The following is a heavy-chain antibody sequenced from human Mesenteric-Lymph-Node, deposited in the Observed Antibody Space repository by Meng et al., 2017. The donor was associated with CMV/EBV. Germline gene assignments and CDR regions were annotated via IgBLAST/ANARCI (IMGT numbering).Heavy chain of an antibody. V-gene: IGHV1-2*06. D-gene: IGHD3-10*01. CDR3: ARDGVRGMVRGVDY. CDR2: INPNSGGT. CDR1: GYTFTGYY. Sequence: SGYTFTGYYMHWVRQAPGQGLEWMGRINPNSGGTNYAQKFQGRVTMTRDTSISTAYMELSRLRSDDTAVYYCARDGVRGMVRGVDYWGQGTLVTVSS. J-gene: IGHJ4*02.